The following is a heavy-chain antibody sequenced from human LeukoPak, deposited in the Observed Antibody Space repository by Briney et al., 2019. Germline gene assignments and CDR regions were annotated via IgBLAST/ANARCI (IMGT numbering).Heavy chain of an antibody. CDR2: INPSGTTT. CDR1: GYVYTSHW. CDR3: ARDHSRTEGGTSFWWFDP. J-gene: IGHJ5*02. V-gene: IGHV1-46*01. D-gene: IGHD1-26*01. Sequence: ASVKVSCKASGYVYTSHWMHWVRQAPGQGLEWMGVINPSGTTTVYAQKFQGRVTMTRDTSTSTDYLELRSLRSEDTATYYCARDHSRTEGGTSFWWFDPWGQGTLVTVSS.